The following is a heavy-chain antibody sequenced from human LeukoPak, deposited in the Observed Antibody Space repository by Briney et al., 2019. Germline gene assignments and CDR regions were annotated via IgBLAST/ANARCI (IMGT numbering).Heavy chain of an antibody. Sequence: GGSLRLSCAASGFTFSSYSMNWVRQAPGKGLEWVSSISSSSSYIYYADSVEGRFTISRDNAKNSLYLQMNSLRAEDTAAYYCARDVDGDFFDYWGQGTLVTVSS. CDR3: ARDVDGDFFDY. D-gene: IGHD4-17*01. V-gene: IGHV3-21*01. CDR2: ISSSSSYI. J-gene: IGHJ4*02. CDR1: GFTFSSYS.